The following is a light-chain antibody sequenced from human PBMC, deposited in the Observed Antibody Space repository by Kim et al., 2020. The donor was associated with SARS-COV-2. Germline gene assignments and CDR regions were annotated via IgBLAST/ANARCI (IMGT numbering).Light chain of an antibody. V-gene: IGLV2-11*01. CDR2: DVN. CDR3: SSYTGGYKRM. J-gene: IGLJ3*02. CDR1: SSDIGGYSY. Sequence: QSALTQPRSVSGSPGQSVTISCTGTSSDIGGYSYVSWHQQHPGKAPKLMIYDVNRRPSGVPDRFSGSKSGNTASLSISGLQADDEAEYYCSSYTGGYKRMFGGGTQLTVL.